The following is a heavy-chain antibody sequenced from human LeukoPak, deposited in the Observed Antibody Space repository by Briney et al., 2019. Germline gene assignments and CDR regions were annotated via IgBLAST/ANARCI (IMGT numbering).Heavy chain of an antibody. Sequence: SSETLSLTCTVSGGSISSYYWSWIRQPPGKGLEWIGYIYYSGSTNYNPSLKSRVTISVDTSKNQFSLKLSSVTAADTAVYYCARDDRLNYYYYGMDVWGQGITVTVSS. CDR1: GGSISSYY. D-gene: IGHD4/OR15-4a*01. V-gene: IGHV4-59*01. J-gene: IGHJ6*02. CDR2: IYYSGST. CDR3: ARDDRLNYYYYGMDV.